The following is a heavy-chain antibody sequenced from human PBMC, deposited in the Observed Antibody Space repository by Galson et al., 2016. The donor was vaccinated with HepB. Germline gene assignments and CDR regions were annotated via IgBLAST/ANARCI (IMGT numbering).Heavy chain of an antibody. CDR1: GFTFSSYA. D-gene: IGHD5-12*01. Sequence: SLRLSCAASGFTFSSYAMSWVRQAPGKGLEWVSAISGSGGTTYYADSVKGRFTISRDSSTNTLYLQMNSLRAEDTAVYYCARVPGFSWGQGTLVTVSS. CDR3: ARVPGFS. CDR2: ISGSGGTT. J-gene: IGHJ5*02. V-gene: IGHV3-23*01.